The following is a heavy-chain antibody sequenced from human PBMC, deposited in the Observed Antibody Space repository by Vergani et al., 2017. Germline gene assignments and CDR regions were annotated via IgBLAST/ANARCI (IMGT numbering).Heavy chain of an antibody. V-gene: IGHV4-30-2*01. CDR2: IYHSGST. J-gene: IGHJ6*02. D-gene: IGHD3-10*01. Sequence: QLQLQESGSGLVKPSQTLSLTCAVSGGSISSGGYSWSWIRQHPGKGLEWIGYIYHSGSTYSNPSPQSRVTISVARSKNQFSLKLSSVTAADTAVYYCARANYGSGSRGMDFWGQGTTVTVSS. CDR1: GGSISSGGYS. CDR3: ARANYGSGSRGMDF.